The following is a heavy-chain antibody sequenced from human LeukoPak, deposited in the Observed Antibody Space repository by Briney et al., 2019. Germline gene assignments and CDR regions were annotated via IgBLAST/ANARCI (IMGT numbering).Heavy chain of an antibody. CDR2: IYYSGST. D-gene: IGHD3-10*01. Sequence: SQTLSLTCTVSGGSISSGDYYWSWIRQPPGKGLEWIGYIYYSGSTYYNPSLKSRVTISVDTSKNQFSLKLSSVTAADTAVCYCARGGYYGSGSYWGTFDYWGQGTLVTVSS. V-gene: IGHV4-30-4*01. J-gene: IGHJ4*02. CDR3: ARGGYYGSGSYWGTFDY. CDR1: GGSISSGDYY.